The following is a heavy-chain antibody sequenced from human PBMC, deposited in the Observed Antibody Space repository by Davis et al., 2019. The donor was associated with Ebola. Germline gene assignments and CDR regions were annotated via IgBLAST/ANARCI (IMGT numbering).Heavy chain of an antibody. V-gene: IGHV3-53*01. CDR1: GFTVSSNY. D-gene: IGHD4-17*01. Sequence: GGSLRLSCAASGFTVSSNYMSWVRQAPGKGLEWVSVIYSGGSTYYADSVKGRFTISRHNSKNTLYLQMNSLRAEDTAVYYCAKMTTVTTTQNWFDPWGQGTLVTVSS. CDR2: IYSGGST. J-gene: IGHJ5*02. CDR3: AKMTTVTTTQNWFDP.